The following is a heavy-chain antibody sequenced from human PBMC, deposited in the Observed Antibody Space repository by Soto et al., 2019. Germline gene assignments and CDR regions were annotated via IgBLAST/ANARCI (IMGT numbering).Heavy chain of an antibody. J-gene: IGHJ3*02. CDR1: GFTFTSSA. CDR2: IVADSGNT. V-gene: IGHV1-3*01. Sequence: ASVKVSCKASGFTFTSSAIHWVRQARGQGLEWMGWIVADSGNTNYAQKFQGRVTITRDTSTSTAYMELSSLRSEDTAIYYCARIVVSIGYAFDIWGQGTVVTVSS. D-gene: IGHD5-12*01. CDR3: ARIVVSIGYAFDI.